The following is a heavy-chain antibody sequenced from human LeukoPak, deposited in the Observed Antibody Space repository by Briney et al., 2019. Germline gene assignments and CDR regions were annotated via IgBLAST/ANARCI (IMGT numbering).Heavy chain of an antibody. CDR2: ISGSGGST. Sequence: ASVKVSCKASGFTFSSYAMSWVRQAPGKGLEWVSAISGSGGSTYYADSVKGRFTISRDNSKNTLYLQMNSLRAEDTAVYYCAKDWLGDYFDYWGQGTLVTVSS. CDR1: GFTFSSYA. J-gene: IGHJ4*02. V-gene: IGHV3-23*01. CDR3: AKDWLGDYFDY. D-gene: IGHD4-17*01.